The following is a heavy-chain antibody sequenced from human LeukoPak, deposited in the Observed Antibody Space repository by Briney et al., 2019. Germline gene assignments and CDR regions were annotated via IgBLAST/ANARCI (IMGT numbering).Heavy chain of an antibody. V-gene: IGHV3-30*14. CDR3: ARESESSGWYDY. J-gene: IGHJ4*02. CDR2: ISSDGSNK. Sequence: PGGSLRLSCAASGFTFSNYAMHWVRQAPGKGLEWVAVISSDGSNKYYADSVKGRFTISRDNSKNSLYLQMNSLRSDDTALYYCARESESSGWYDYWGQGTLVTVSS. D-gene: IGHD6-19*01. CDR1: GFTFSNYA.